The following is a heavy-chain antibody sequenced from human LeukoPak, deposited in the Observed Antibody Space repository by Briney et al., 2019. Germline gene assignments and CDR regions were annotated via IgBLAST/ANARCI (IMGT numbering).Heavy chain of an antibody. D-gene: IGHD3-22*01. CDR3: ARVDSPTLVVISASEGWFDR. J-gene: IGHJ5*02. Sequence: SETLSLTCDVYGGPISGYYWSWIRQPPGKGLEWIGEINHSGSANYNPSLKSRVTISVDMSKNQFSLKLNSVTAADTAVYYCARVDSPTLVVISASEGWFDRWGQGTLVTVSS. CDR1: GGPISGYY. V-gene: IGHV4-34*01. CDR2: INHSGSA.